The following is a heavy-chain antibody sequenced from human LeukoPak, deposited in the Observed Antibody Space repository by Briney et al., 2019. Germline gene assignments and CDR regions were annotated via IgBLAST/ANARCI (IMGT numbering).Heavy chain of an antibody. CDR2: IYTSGST. Sequence: SQTLSLTCTVSGGSISSGSYYWSWIRQPAGKGLEWIGRIYTSGSTNYNPSLKSRVTISVDTSKNRFSLKLSSVTAADTAVYYCTSSTMVVTPLSDHIDYWGQGTLVTVSS. CDR1: GGSISSGSYY. V-gene: IGHV4-61*02. CDR3: TSSTMVVTPLSDHIDY. D-gene: IGHD4-23*01. J-gene: IGHJ4*02.